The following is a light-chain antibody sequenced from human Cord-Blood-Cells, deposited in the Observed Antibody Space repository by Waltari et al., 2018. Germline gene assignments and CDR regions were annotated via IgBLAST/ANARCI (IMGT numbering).Light chain of an antibody. Sequence: QSVLTQPPSVSGAPGQRVTLSCTWSSSNIGAGYDVHWYLQLPGTAPKLLIYGNSNRPSGVPDRFSGSKSGTSASLAITGLQAEDEADYYCQSYDSSLSGSVFGGGTKLTVL. CDR3: QSYDSSLSGSV. CDR2: GNS. V-gene: IGLV1-40*01. J-gene: IGLJ3*02. CDR1: SSNIGAGYD.